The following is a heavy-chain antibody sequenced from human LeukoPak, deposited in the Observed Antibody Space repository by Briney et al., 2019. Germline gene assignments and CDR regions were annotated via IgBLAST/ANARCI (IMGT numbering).Heavy chain of an antibody. D-gene: IGHD1-26*01. Sequence: ASVKVSCKASGYTFTSYDINWVRQATGQGVEWVGWMNPNSGNTGYAQKFQGRVTITRNTSISTAYMELSSLRSEDTAVYYCARVRSGSYSYYFDYWGQGTLVTVSS. CDR1: GYTFTSYD. CDR3: ARVRSGSYSYYFDY. V-gene: IGHV1-8*03. J-gene: IGHJ4*02. CDR2: MNPNSGNT.